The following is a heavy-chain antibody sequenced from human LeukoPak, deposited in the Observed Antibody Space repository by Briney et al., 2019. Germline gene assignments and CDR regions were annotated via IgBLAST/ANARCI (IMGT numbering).Heavy chain of an antibody. Sequence: EASVKVSCKASGYTFTGYYMHWVRQAPGQGLEWMGWINPNSGGTNYAQKFQDRVTMTRDTSISTAYMELSRLRFDDTAVYYCARSPDILTGENFDYWGQGTLVTVSS. CDR3: ARSPDILTGENFDY. CDR1: GYTFTGYY. CDR2: INPNSGGT. V-gene: IGHV1-2*02. D-gene: IGHD3-9*01. J-gene: IGHJ4*02.